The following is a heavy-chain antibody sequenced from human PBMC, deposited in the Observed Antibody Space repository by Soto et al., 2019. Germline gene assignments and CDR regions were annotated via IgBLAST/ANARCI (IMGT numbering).Heavy chain of an antibody. J-gene: IGHJ4*02. CDR3: ARDKGKVHFDY. D-gene: IGHD3-10*01. CDR1: GFTFSRVG. V-gene: IGHV3-33*01. Sequence: QVQLVESGGGVVQPGRSLRLSCAASGFTFSRVGMHWVRQAPGKGLEWVAVIWYDGSDKYYGDSVKGRFTISRDNSKNTLYLQMNSLRVEDTAVYACARDKGKVHFDYWGQGTLVTVSS. CDR2: IWYDGSDK.